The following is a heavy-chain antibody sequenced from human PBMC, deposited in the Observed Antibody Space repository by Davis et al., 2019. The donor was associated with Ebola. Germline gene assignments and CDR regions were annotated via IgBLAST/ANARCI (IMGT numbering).Heavy chain of an antibody. CDR1: GYGFTIHW. V-gene: IGHV5-51*01. CDR3: ARHHDYGDFDAFDI. CDR2: IYPGDSDT. D-gene: IGHD4-17*01. Sequence: KVSCKGFGYGFTIHWINWVRQMPGKGLEWMGIIYPGDSDTRYSPSFEGQVTISVDKSISTVYLQWTSLKASDTALYYCARHHDYGDFDAFDIWGQGTMVGVSS. J-gene: IGHJ3*02.